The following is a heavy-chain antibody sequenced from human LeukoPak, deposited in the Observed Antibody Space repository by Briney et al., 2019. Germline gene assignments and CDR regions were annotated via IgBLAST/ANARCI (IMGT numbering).Heavy chain of an antibody. V-gene: IGHV4-59*01. CDR1: GASISSYY. Sequence: SETLSLTCTVSGASISSYYWSWIRQPPGKGLEWIGYIYYSGSTNYNPSLKSRLTISVDTSKNQFSLKLSSVTAADTAVYYCARRRRSSWNNWFDPWGQGTLVTVSS. CDR2: IYYSGST. D-gene: IGHD6-13*01. CDR3: ARRRRSSWNNWFDP. J-gene: IGHJ5*02.